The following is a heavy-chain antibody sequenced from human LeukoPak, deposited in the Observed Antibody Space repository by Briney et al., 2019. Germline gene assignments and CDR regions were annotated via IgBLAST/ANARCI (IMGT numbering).Heavy chain of an antibody. D-gene: IGHD4-23*01. CDR1: GYSISSGYY. V-gene: IGHV4-38-2*02. J-gene: IGHJ4*02. Sequence: SETLSLTCTVSGYSISSGYYWGWIRQPPGKGLEWIGSIYHSGSTYYNPSLKSRVTISVGTSKNQFSLKLSSVTAADTAVYYCARTTVAAAGFDYWGQGTLVTVSS. CDR2: IYHSGST. CDR3: ARTTVAAAGFDY.